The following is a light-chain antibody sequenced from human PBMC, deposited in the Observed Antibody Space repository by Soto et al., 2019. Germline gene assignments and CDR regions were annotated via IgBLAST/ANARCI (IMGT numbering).Light chain of an antibody. J-gene: IGLJ1*01. Sequence: QPVLTQPASVSGSPGQSITISCTGTSSDVGGYNYVSWYQHHPGKVPKLMIYEVSKRPSGVSHRFSGSKSGNTASLTISALQAEDEADYYCSSYTKNSPYVFGTGTKLTVL. CDR2: EVS. CDR1: SSDVGGYNY. CDR3: SSYTKNSPYV. V-gene: IGLV2-14*01.